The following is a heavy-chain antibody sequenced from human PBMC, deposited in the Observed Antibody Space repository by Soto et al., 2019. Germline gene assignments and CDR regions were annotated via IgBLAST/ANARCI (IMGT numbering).Heavy chain of an antibody. Sequence: ASVKVSCKASGYTFTSYYMHWVRQAPGQGLEWMGIFNPSGGSTSYAQKFQGRVTMTRDTSTSTVYMELSSLRSEDTAVYYCARAHYDFWSGYPNSPYYYYGMDVWGQGTTVTVSS. CDR3: ARAHYDFWSGYPNSPYYYYGMDV. CDR1: GYTFTSYY. D-gene: IGHD3-3*01. J-gene: IGHJ6*02. V-gene: IGHV1-46*01. CDR2: FNPSGGST.